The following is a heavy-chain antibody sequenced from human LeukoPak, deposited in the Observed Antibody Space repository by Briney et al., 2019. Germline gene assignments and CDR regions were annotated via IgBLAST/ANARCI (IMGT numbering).Heavy chain of an antibody. CDR2: IYYSGST. CDR1: GGSISSYY. J-gene: IGHJ3*02. V-gene: IGHV4-59*01. D-gene: IGHD3-22*01. Sequence: PSETLSLTCTVSGGSISSYYWSWIRQPPGKGLEWIGYIYYSGSTNYNPSLKSRVTISVDTSKNQFSLKLSSVTAADTAVYYRARYSSGYRDAFDIWGQGTMVTVSS. CDR3: ARYSSGYRDAFDI.